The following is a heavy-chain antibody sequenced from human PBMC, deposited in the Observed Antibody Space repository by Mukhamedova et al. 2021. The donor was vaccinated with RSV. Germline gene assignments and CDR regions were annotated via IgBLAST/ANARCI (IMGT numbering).Heavy chain of an antibody. CDR3: ARDPLGRYFDD. J-gene: IGHJ4*02. V-gene: IGHV3-11*01. D-gene: IGHD7-27*01. Sequence: GRFTISRDNAKNSLYLQMSSLRAEDTAVYYCARDPLGRYFDDWGQGTLVTVSS.